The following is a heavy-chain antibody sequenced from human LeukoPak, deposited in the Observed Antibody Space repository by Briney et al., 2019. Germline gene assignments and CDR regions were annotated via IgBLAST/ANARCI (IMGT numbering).Heavy chain of an antibody. D-gene: IGHD1-26*01. CDR1: GFTFSNAW. Sequence: GGSLRLSCAASGFTFSNAWMSWVRQAPGKGPEWVGRIKSKTDGGTTDYAAPVKGRFTISRDDSKNTLYLQMNSLKTEDTAVYYCTTPVYSGSYSADYWGQGTLVTVSS. CDR3: TTPVYSGSYSADY. V-gene: IGHV3-15*01. J-gene: IGHJ4*02. CDR2: IKSKTDGGTT.